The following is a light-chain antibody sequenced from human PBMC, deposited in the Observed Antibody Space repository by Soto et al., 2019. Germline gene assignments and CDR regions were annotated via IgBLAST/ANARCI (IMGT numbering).Light chain of an antibody. V-gene: IGKV1-39*01. CDR2: AST. J-gene: IGKJ2*01. Sequence: DIQVTQSPSSLSASVGDRVTVTCRTSQSVNSYLNWYQQKPGRAPKLLIYASTNLQSGVPTRFSGSGFGTYFSLTINSLQPEDFATYYCQQSYSSLYTFGQGTKLEIK. CDR1: QSVNSY. CDR3: QQSYSSLYT.